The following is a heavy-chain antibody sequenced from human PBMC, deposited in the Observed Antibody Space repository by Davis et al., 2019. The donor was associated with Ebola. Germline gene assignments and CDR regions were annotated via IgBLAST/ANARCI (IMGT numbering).Heavy chain of an antibody. CDR1: GGTFSSYA. CDR2: INPSGGST. Sequence: ASVKVSCKASGGTFSSYAISWVRQAPGQGLEWMGIINPSGGSTSYAQKFQGRVTMTRDTSTSTVYMELSSLRSEDTAVYYCARATGTTSTYYYYMDVWGKGTTVTVSS. V-gene: IGHV1-46*01. CDR3: ARATGTTSTYYYYMDV. D-gene: IGHD1-1*01. J-gene: IGHJ6*03.